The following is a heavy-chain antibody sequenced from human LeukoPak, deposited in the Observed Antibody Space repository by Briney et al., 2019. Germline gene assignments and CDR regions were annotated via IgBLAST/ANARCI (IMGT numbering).Heavy chain of an antibody. CDR3: ARDYYESSGYYRDY. Sequence: GGSLRLSCAASGFTFDDYDMSWVRQAPGKGLEWVSGISWNGGSTRYADSVKGRFTISRDNAKKSLYLQMNSLRAEDTALYLCARDYYESSGYYRDYWGQGTLVTVSS. V-gene: IGHV3-20*01. D-gene: IGHD3-22*01. CDR2: ISWNGGST. J-gene: IGHJ4*02. CDR1: GFTFDDYD.